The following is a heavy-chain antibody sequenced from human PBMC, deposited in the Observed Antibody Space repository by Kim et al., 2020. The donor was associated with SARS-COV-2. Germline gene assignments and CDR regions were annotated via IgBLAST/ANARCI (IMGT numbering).Heavy chain of an antibody. V-gene: IGHV3-30*04. CDR2: ISYDGSNK. CDR1: GFTFSSYA. J-gene: IGHJ4*02. Sequence: GGSLRLSCAASGFTFSSYAMHWVRQAPGKGLEWVAVISYDGSNKYYADSVKGRFTISRDNSKNTRYLQMNSLRAEDTAVYYCASPRRVVATHDGSFDYWGQGTLVTVSS. D-gene: IGHD2-15*01. CDR3: ASPRRVVATHDGSFDY.